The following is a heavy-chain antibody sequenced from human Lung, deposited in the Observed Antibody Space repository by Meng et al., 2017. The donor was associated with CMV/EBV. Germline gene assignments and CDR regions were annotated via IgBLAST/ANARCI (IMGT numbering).Heavy chain of an antibody. V-gene: IGHV3-23*03. J-gene: IGHJ4*02. CDR1: GFTFSDVA. D-gene: IGHD2-2*02. CDR2: IYSGGRST. CDR3: AKMYCVNTSCYSFDF. Sequence: GEXXKISCSASGFTFSDVAMSWVRQAPGKGLEWVSVIYSGGRSTSYADPVKGRFTISRDHSKNTLYLQMNRLRADETAGYYCAKMYCVNTSCYSFDFLVLGTXVTVSS.